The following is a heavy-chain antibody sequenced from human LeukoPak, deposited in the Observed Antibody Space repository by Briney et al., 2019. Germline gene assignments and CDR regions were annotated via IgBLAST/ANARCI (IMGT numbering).Heavy chain of an antibody. Sequence: ASVTVSCTASGGTFSSYAISWVRQAPGQGLEWMGIINPSGGSTSYAQKFQGRVTMTRDTSTSTVYMELSSLRSEDTAVYYCARGRNLGYCSGGSCYYFDYWGQGTLVTVSS. J-gene: IGHJ4*02. D-gene: IGHD2-15*01. V-gene: IGHV1-46*01. CDR2: INPSGGST. CDR3: ARGRNLGYCSGGSCYYFDY. CDR1: GGTFSSYA.